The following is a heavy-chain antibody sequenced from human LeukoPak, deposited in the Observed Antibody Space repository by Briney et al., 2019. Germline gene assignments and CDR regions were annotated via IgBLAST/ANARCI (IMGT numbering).Heavy chain of an antibody. J-gene: IGHJ4*02. CDR1: GFTFSSYG. CDR3: VREVRREGDQFDY. D-gene: IGHD2-21*01. CDR2: ISYDGSNK. V-gene: IGHV3-30*03. Sequence: GGSLRLSCAASGFTFSSYGMHWVRQAPGKGLEWVAVISYDGSNKFYADFVKGRFTISRDNSKNTLYLQMNSLRAEDTAVYYCVREVRREGDQFDYWGQGTLVTVSS.